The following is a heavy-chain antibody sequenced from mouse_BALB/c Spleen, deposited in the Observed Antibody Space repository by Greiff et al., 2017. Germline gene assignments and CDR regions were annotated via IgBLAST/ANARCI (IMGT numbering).Heavy chain of an antibody. CDR3: ARRGRYDAWFAY. CDR2: INPSNGRT. J-gene: IGHJ3*01. Sequence: QVQLQQPGAELVKPGASVKLSCKASGYTFTSYWMHWVKQRPGQGLEWIGEINPSNGRTNYNEKFKSKATLTVDKSSSTAYMQLSSLTSKDSAVYYCARRGRYDAWFAYWGQGTLVTVSA. V-gene: IGHV1S81*02. CDR1: GYTFTSYW. D-gene: IGHD2-14*01.